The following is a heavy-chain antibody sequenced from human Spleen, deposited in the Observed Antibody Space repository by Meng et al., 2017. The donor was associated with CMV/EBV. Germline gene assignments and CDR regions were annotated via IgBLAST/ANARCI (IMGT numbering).Heavy chain of an antibody. CDR2: IHPNSGGT. Sequence: ASVKVSCKASGYTFTGYYVHWVRQAPGQGLEWMGWIHPNSGGTDYAQKFQGRVTMTRDTSISTAYMELSSLRSDDTAVYYCARNNDWGPDYWGQGTLVTVSS. V-gene: IGHV1-2*02. D-gene: IGHD3-9*01. CDR1: GYTFTGYY. J-gene: IGHJ4*02. CDR3: ARNNDWGPDY.